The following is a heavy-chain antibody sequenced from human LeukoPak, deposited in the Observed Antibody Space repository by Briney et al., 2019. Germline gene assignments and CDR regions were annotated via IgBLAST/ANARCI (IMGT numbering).Heavy chain of an antibody. CDR2: ISSSSSYK. D-gene: IGHD6-19*01. J-gene: IGHJ5*02. CDR1: GFTFSSYS. V-gene: IGHV3-21*01. Sequence: GGSLRLSCAASGFTFSSYSMNWVRQAPGKGLEWVSSISSSSSYKKHADSVKGRFTISRDNAKNSLYLQMNSLRAEDTAVYYCARGGIAVAGTLWFDPWGQGTLVTVSS. CDR3: ARGGIAVAGTLWFDP.